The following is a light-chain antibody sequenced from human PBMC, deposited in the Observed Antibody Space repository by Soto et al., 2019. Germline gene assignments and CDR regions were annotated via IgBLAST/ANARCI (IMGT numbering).Light chain of an antibody. V-gene: IGLV2-14*01. CDR2: EVT. CDR3: SSYTSSNTPYV. J-gene: IGLJ1*01. Sequence: TQPASLSGCPGQSITISCTGWSRDVGAYNFVSWYQHHPGKAPELILYEVTTHPSGVSSRFSGSKSGNTASLTISGLQADDEANYYCSSYTSSNTPYVFGTGTKVTV. CDR1: SRDVGAYNF.